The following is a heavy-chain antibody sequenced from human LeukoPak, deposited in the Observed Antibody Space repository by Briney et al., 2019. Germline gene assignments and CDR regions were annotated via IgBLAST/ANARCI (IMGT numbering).Heavy chain of an antibody. CDR1: GITLSNYG. J-gene: IGHJ4*02. D-gene: IGHD3-10*01. Sequence: GGSLRLSCAVSGITLSNYGMSWVRQAPGKGLEWVAGLSGSGGGTNYADSVKGRFTISRDNAKNTLYLQMNSLRAEDTAVYFCAKRGVVIRVILVGFHKEAYYFDSWGQGALVTVSS. V-gene: IGHV3-23*01. CDR3: AKRGVVIRVILVGFHKEAYYFDS. CDR2: LSGSGGGT.